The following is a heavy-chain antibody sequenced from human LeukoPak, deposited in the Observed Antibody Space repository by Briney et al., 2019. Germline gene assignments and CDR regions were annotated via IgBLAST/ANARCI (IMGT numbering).Heavy chain of an antibody. J-gene: IGHJ5*02. V-gene: IGHV4-59*08. D-gene: IGHD6-13*01. CDR2: IYYSGST. Sequence: TSETLSLTCTVSGGSISSYYWSWIRQPPGKGLEWIGYIYYSGSTNYNPSLKSRVTISVDTSKNQFSLKLSSVTAADTAVYYCASSSWYLWFDPWGQGTLVTVSS. CDR1: GGSISSYY. CDR3: ASSSWYLWFDP.